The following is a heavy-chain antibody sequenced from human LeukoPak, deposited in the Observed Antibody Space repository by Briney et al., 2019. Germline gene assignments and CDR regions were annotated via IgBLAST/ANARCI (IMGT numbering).Heavy chain of an antibody. CDR3: ARERKGYYDSSGYYEFRHHY. V-gene: IGHV4-34*01. J-gene: IGHJ4*02. D-gene: IGHD3-22*01. CDR1: GGSFSGYY. Sequence: SETLSLTCAVYGGSFSGYYWSWIRQPPGKGLEWIGEINHSGSTNYNPSLKSRVTISVDTSKNQFSLKLSSVTAADTAVYYCARERKGYYDSSGYYEFRHHYWGQGTLVSVSS. CDR2: INHSGST.